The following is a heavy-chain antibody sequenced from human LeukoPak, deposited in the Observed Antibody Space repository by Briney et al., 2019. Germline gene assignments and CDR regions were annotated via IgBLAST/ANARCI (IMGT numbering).Heavy chain of an antibody. D-gene: IGHD1-1*01. Sequence: GGSLRLSCAASGFTFGDFYMSWVRQAPGKGLEWVANIKKDGSERSYVDSVRDRFTISRDNAKNSLYLQMNSLRAEDTAMYYCARGGWSGYFIYWGQGALVTVSS. CDR3: ARGGWSGYFIY. CDR2: IKKDGSER. J-gene: IGHJ4*02. V-gene: IGHV3-7*01. CDR1: GFTFGDFY.